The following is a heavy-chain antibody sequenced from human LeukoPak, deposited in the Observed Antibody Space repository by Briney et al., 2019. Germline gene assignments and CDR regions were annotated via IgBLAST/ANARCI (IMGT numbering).Heavy chain of an antibody. CDR2: INTDGSST. CDR3: ASDPGGSHYYYYYMDV. Sequence: GGSLRLSCAASGVTFSSYWMHWVRQAPGKGLVWVSRINTDGSSTGYADSVKGRFTISRDNAKSTLYLQMNSLRAEDTAVYYCASDPGGSHYYYYYMDVWGKGTTVTVSS. V-gene: IGHV3-74*01. CDR1: GVTFSSYW. D-gene: IGHD5-12*01. J-gene: IGHJ6*03.